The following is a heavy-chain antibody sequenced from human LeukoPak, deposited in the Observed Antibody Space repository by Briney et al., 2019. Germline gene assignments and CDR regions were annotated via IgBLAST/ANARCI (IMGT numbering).Heavy chain of an antibody. CDR1: GFTFSSYA. CDR2: ISYDGSNK. CDR3: ARDRVGATDYFDY. D-gene: IGHD1-26*01. J-gene: IGHJ4*02. V-gene: IGHV3-30-3*01. Sequence: GRSLRLSCAASGFTFSSYAMHWVRQAPGKGLEWVAVISYDGSNKYYADSVKGRFTISRDNSKNTLYLQMNSLRAEDTAVYYCARDRVGATDYFDYWGQGTLVTVTS.